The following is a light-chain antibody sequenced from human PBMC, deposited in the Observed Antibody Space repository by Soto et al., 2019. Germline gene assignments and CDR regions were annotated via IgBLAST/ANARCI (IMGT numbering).Light chain of an antibody. CDR2: KAS. CDR1: QSISSW. J-gene: IGKJ2*01. V-gene: IGKV1-5*03. CDR3: QQYNSYPYT. Sequence: DIQMTQSPSTLSASVRDRVTITCRASQSISSWLAWYQQKPGKAPKLLIYKASSSESGVPSRFSGSGFGTEFTLTISSLQPDDFATYYCQQYNSYPYTFGQGTKVEIK.